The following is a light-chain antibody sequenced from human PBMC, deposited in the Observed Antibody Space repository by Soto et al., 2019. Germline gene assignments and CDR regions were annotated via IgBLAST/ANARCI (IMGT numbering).Light chain of an antibody. CDR2: EVS. J-gene: IGLJ2*01. CDR3: SSYTSRSQGV. V-gene: IGLV2-14*01. Sequence: QSALTQPASVSGSPGQSITISCTGTSSDVGGYNYVSWYQQHPGKAPKLMIYEVSNRPSGVSNRFSGSKSGNTASLTISGLQAEDEADYYCSSYTSRSQGVFGGGTKLTVL. CDR1: SSDVGGYNY.